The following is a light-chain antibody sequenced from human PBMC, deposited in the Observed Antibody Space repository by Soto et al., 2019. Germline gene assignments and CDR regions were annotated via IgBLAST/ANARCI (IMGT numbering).Light chain of an antibody. J-gene: IGKJ1*01. CDR2: RAS. V-gene: IGKV1-27*01. Sequence: DIQMTQSPSSLSASVGDRVTITCRASQGIDNFLAWYQQKPGKVPKLLIYRASTLQSGVPSRFSGSGSGTDFSLTISGLQPEDVATYFCQRYNSPPWTFGQGTKVEI. CDR3: QRYNSPPWT. CDR1: QGIDNF.